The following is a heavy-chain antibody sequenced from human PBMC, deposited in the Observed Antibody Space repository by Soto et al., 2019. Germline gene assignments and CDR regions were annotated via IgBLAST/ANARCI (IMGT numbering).Heavy chain of an antibody. D-gene: IGHD3-10*01. CDR3: ARVRGYGSGSNWFDP. J-gene: IGHJ5*02. Sequence: ASVKVSCKASGYTFTSYYMHWVRQAPGQGLEWMGIINPSGGSTSYAQKFQGRVTMTRDTSTSTVYMELSRLRSEDTAVYYCARVRGYGSGSNWFDPWGQGTLVTVSS. V-gene: IGHV1-46*01. CDR2: INPSGGST. CDR1: GYTFTSYY.